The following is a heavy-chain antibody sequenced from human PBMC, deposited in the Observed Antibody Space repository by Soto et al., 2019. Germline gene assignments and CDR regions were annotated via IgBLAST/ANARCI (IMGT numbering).Heavy chain of an antibody. CDR1: GFTFSSYG. V-gene: IGHV3-23*01. CDR2: ISGNGDRT. CDR3: PRDRYGDYDLDY. D-gene: IGHD4-17*01. J-gene: IGHJ4*02. Sequence: EVQLLESGGGLVQPGGSLRLSCAASGFTFSSYGMSWVRQAPGKGLEWVSGISGNGDRTYYADSMKGRFTISRDNSKNTLYLQMNSLRAEDTAVYYCPRDRYGDYDLDYWGQGILVTVSS.